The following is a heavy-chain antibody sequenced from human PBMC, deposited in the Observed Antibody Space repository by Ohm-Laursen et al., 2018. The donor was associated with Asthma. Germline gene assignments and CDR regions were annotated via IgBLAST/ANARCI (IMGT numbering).Heavy chain of an antibody. J-gene: IGHJ6*02. D-gene: IGHD3-9*01. CDR2: ISYDGSNK. Sequence: SLRLSCAAFGFTFSSYGMHWVRQAPGKGLEWVAVISYDGSNKYYADSVKGRFTISRDNSKNTLYLQMNSLRAEDTAVYYCAKAYYDILTGYFLHGMDVWGQGTTVTVSS. CDR1: GFTFSSYG. CDR3: AKAYYDILTGYFLHGMDV. V-gene: IGHV3-30*18.